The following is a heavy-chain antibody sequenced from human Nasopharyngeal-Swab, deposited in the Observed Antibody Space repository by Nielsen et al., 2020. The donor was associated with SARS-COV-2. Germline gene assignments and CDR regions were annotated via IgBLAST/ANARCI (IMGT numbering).Heavy chain of an antibody. D-gene: IGHD6-19*01. CDR1: GFTFSSYS. J-gene: IGHJ4*02. Sequence: GESLKISCAASGFTFSSYSMNWVRQAPGKGLEWVSSISSSSSYIYYADSVKGRFTISRDNPKNTLYLQMNSLRAEDTAVYYCATEGVGDAYNSDWFDWWGQGTLVTVSS. CDR3: ATEGVGDAYNSDWFDW. CDR2: ISSSSSYI. V-gene: IGHV3-21*01.